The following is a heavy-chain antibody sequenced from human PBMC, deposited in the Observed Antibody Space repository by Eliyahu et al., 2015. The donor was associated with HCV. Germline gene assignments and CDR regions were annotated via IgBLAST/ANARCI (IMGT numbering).Heavy chain of an antibody. J-gene: IGHJ6*02. CDR1: GGTFSSYA. V-gene: IGHV1-69*06. D-gene: IGHD6-6*01. CDR2: IIPIFGTA. Sequence: EVKKPGSSVKVSCKASGGTFSSYAISWVRQAPGQGLEWMGGIIPIFGTANYAQKFQGRVTITADKSTSTAYMELSSLRSEDTAVYYCAREESIAARGGFNYYYGMDVWGQGTTVTVSS. CDR3: AREESIAARGGFNYYYGMDV.